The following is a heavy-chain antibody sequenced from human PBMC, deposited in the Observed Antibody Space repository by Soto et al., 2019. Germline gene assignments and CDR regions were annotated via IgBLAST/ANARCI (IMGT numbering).Heavy chain of an antibody. J-gene: IGHJ3*02. V-gene: IGHV4-30-2*01. CDR1: GGSISSGGYS. Sequence: SETLSLTCAVSGGSISSGGYSVSWIRQPPGKGLEWIGYIYHSGSTYYNPSLKSRVTISVDRSKNQFSLKLSSVTASDTAVYYCSREGGYDSSGYALDIWAQGTMVPVSS. D-gene: IGHD3-22*01. CDR2: IYHSGST. CDR3: SREGGYDSSGYALDI.